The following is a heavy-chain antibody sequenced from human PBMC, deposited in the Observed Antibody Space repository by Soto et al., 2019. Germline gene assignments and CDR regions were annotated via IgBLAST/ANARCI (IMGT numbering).Heavy chain of an antibody. CDR2: ISGSGGST. J-gene: IGHJ4*02. CDR3: AKDRDFWSGEHVLYDY. CDR1: GFTFSSYA. V-gene: IGHV3-23*01. Sequence: GGSLRLSCAASGFTFSSYAMSWVRQAPGKGLEWVSAISGSGGSTYYADSVKGRFTISRDNSKNTLYLQMNSLRAEDTAVYYCAKDRDFWSGEHVLYDYWGQGTLVTVSS. D-gene: IGHD3-3*01.